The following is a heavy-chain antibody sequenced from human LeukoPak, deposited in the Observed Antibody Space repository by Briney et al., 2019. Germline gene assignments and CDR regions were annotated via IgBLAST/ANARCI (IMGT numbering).Heavy chain of an antibody. CDR1: GYTFTSYY. Sequence: SVKVSCKASGYTFTSYYMHWLRQAPGQGLEWMGGIIPIFGTANYAQKFQGRVTITADESTSTAYMELSSLRSEDTAVYYCAAQPSIFGVVTPGYGMDVWGQGTTVTVSS. J-gene: IGHJ6*02. CDR2: IIPIFGTA. CDR3: AAQPSIFGVVTPGYGMDV. D-gene: IGHD3-3*01. V-gene: IGHV1-69*13.